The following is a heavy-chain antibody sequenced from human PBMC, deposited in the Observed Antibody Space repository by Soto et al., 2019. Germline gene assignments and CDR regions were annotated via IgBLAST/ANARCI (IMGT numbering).Heavy chain of an antibody. CDR2: MYNTGST. CDR3: ARRVAVAANYYYYYGMDV. V-gene: IGHV4-59*01. CDR1: GGSISRYY. J-gene: IGHJ6*02. Sequence: SETLSLTCTVSGGSISRYYWSWIRQPPGKGLEWIGYMYNTGSTVYNPSFKSRVTISVDTSKNQFSLKLSSVTAADTAVYYCARRVAVAANYYYYYGMDVWGQGTTVTAP. D-gene: IGHD6-19*01.